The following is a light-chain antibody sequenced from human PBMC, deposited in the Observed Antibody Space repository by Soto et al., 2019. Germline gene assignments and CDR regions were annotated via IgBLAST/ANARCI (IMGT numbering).Light chain of an antibody. CDR2: AAS. V-gene: IGKV1-39*01. CDR1: QSISSY. Sequence: DIQMTQSPSSLSASVGDRVTITCRASQSISSYLNWYQQKPGKAPKLLNYAASSLQSGVPSRFRGSGSGTDFTLTISSLQAEDVATYYCQQSYSTWTFGQGTKVEIK. CDR3: QQSYSTWT. J-gene: IGKJ1*01.